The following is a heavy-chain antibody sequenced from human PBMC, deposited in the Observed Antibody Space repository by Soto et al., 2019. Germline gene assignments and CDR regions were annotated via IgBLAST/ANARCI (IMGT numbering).Heavy chain of an antibody. CDR2: FDPEDGET. Sequence: ASVKVSCKVSGYTLTELSMHWVRQAPGKGLEWMGGFDPEDGETIYAQKFQGRVTMTRDTSTSTVYMELSSLRSEDTAVYYCARDATTVTTLVLFDPWGQGTLVTVSS. CDR1: GYTLTELS. CDR3: ARDATTVTTLVLFDP. D-gene: IGHD4-17*01. J-gene: IGHJ5*02. V-gene: IGHV1-24*01.